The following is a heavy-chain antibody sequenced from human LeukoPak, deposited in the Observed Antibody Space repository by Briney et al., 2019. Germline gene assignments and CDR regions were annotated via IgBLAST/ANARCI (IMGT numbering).Heavy chain of an antibody. J-gene: IGHJ5*02. V-gene: IGHV4-59*01. CDR1: GGSISSYY. Sequence: SETLSLTCTVSGGSISSYYWSWIRQPPGKGLEWVGYIYYSGSTNYNPSLKSRVTISVDTSKNQFSLKLSSVTAADTAVYYCARVVAAAGDWNWFDPWGQGTLVTVSS. CDR3: ARVVAAAGDWNWFDP. CDR2: IYYSGST. D-gene: IGHD6-13*01.